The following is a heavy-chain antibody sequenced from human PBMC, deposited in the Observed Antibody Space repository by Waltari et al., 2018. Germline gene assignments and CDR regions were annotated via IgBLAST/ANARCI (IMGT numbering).Heavy chain of an antibody. CDR1: GGTFSSYT. CDR3: ARYPSSSWSGYYYYYGMDV. J-gene: IGHJ6*02. D-gene: IGHD6-13*01. Sequence: VQLVQSGAEVKKPGSSVKVSCKASGGTFSSYTISWVRPAPGQGLEWMANIKQDGSEKYEVDTEKGRFTISRDNAKNSLYLQMNSLRAEDTAVYYCARYPSSSWSGYYYYYGMDVWGQGTTVTVSS. CDR2: IKQDGSEK. V-gene: IGHV3-7*02.